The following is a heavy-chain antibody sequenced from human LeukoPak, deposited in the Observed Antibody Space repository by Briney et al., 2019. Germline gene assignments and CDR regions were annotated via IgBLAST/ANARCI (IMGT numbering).Heavy chain of an antibody. Sequence: KPGGSLRLSCAASGFTFSDYYMSWIRQAPGKGLEWVSYISSSSSYTNYADSVRGRFTISRDNAKNSLYLQMNSLRAEDTAVYYCARHYDILTGTFPYYWGQGTLVTVSS. CDR1: GFTFSDYY. V-gene: IGHV3-11*03. CDR2: ISSSSSYT. D-gene: IGHD3-9*01. CDR3: ARHYDILTGTFPYY. J-gene: IGHJ4*02.